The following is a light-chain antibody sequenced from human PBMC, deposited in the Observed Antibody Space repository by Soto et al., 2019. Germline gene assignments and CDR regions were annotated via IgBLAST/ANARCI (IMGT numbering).Light chain of an antibody. V-gene: IGLV2-23*01. CDR2: EGS. CDR3: CSYAGSSTYV. Sequence: QSVLTPPASVSGSPGQSITISCTGTSSDVGSYNLVSWYQQHPGKAPKLMIYEGSKRPSGVSNRFSGSKSGNTASLTISGLQAEDGADYYCCSYAGSSTYVFGTGTKLTVL. CDR1: SSDVGSYNL. J-gene: IGLJ1*01.